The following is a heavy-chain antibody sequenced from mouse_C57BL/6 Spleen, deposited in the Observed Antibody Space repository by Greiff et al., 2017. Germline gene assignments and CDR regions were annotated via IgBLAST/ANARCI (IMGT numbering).Heavy chain of an antibody. D-gene: IGHD1-1*01. CDR3: ARLGYGSLAY. Sequence: QVHVKQPGAELVKPGASVKLSCKASGYTFTSYWMHWVKQRPGQGLEWIGMIHPNSGSTNYNEKFKSKATLTVDKSSSTAYMQLSSLTSEDSAVYYCARLGYGSLAYWGQGTLVTVSA. J-gene: IGHJ3*01. V-gene: IGHV1-64*01. CDR2: IHPNSGST. CDR1: GYTFTSYW.